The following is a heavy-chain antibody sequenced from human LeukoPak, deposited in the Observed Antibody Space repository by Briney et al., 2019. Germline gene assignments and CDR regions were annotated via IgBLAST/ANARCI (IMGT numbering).Heavy chain of an antibody. CDR1: GFTFSSYA. Sequence: GGSLRLSCAASGFTFSSYAMSWVRQAPGKGLEWVSFISASGASTYNADSVKGRFTISRDNSKNTLYLQMNSLRVEDTAVYYCAKGLSTRPLYYFDYWGQGTLVTVSS. V-gene: IGHV3-23*01. J-gene: IGHJ4*02. D-gene: IGHD6-6*01. CDR3: AKGLSTRPLYYFDY. CDR2: ISASGAST.